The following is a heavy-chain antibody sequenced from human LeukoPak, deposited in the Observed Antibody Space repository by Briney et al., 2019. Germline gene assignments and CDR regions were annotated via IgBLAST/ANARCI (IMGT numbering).Heavy chain of an antibody. CDR1: GGTFSTYG. J-gene: IGHJ4*02. CDR2: IIPVFGTG. V-gene: IGHV1-69*13. Sequence: SVKVSCKASGGTFSTYGLIWVRQAPGQGLEWMGGIIPVFGTGTYAQKFQGRVTITADESTSTAYLDLSSLRSEDTAVYYCAGGIDSSGYSHADYFDSWGQGTLVTVSS. D-gene: IGHD3-22*01. CDR3: AGGIDSSGYSHADYFDS.